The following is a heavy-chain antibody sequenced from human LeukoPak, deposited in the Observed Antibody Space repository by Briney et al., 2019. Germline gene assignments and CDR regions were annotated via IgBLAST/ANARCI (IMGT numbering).Heavy chain of an antibody. Sequence: SEILSLTCAVYGGSFSGHYWTWIRQPPGKGLEWIGEINHSGSTNYNPSLKSRVTISVDTSKNQFSLKLSSVTAADTAVYYCARLSGYYDSSGYYYAPQTFDYWGQGTLVTVSS. V-gene: IGHV4-34*01. CDR2: INHSGST. CDR3: ARLSGYYDSSGYYYAPQTFDY. CDR1: GGSFSGHY. J-gene: IGHJ4*02. D-gene: IGHD3-22*01.